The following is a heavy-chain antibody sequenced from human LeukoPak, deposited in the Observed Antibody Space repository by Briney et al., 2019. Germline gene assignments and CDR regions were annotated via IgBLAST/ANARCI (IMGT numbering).Heavy chain of an antibody. Sequence: PGGSLRLSCAASGFTFSSYWMHWVRQAPGKGLVWVSRVNSDGTSTRYADSVKGRFTISRDNAKNTLYLQMNTLRDEDTAVYYCARDYNWNPPDYWGQGTLVTVSS. J-gene: IGHJ4*02. CDR1: GFTFSSYW. D-gene: IGHD1-1*01. CDR3: ARDYNWNPPDY. CDR2: VNSDGTST. V-gene: IGHV3-74*01.